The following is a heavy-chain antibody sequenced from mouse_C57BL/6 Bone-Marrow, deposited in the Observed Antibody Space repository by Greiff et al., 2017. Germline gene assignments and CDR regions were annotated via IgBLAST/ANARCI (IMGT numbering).Heavy chain of an antibody. CDR2: LYPGSGNT. CDR3: ARGQFITTVVRAMDY. V-gene: IGHV1-76*01. D-gene: IGHD1-1*01. CDR1: GYTFTDYY. J-gene: IGHJ4*01. Sequence: QVQLKQSGAELVRPGASVKLSCKASGYTFTDYYINWVKQRPGQGLEWIARLYPGSGNTYYNEKFKGKATLTAEKSSSTAYMQRSSLTSEGSAVYFYARGQFITTVVRAMDYWGQGTSVTVSS.